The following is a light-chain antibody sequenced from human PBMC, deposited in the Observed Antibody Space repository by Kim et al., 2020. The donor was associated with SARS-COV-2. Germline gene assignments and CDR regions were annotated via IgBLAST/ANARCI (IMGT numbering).Light chain of an antibody. CDR2: DVS. V-gene: IGLV2-14*04. Sequence: GHSITSSCTRTSSDVGGYNYVSWYQQHSGKAPKLMIYDVSKRPSGVSNRFSGSKSGNTASLTISGLQAEDEADYYCSSYTSSSTYVFGTGTKVTVL. CDR3: SSYTSSSTYV. CDR1: SSDVGGYNY. J-gene: IGLJ1*01.